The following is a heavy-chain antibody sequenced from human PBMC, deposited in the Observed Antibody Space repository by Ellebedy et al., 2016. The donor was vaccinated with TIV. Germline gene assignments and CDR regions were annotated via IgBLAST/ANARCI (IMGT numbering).Heavy chain of an antibody. D-gene: IGHD1-1*01. Sequence: GGSLRPSCPASGFTFSSYWMSWVCQAPGKGLEWVANIKQDGSEKYYVDSVKGRFTISRDNAKNSLYLQMNSLRAEDTAGYYLAGRAYNWNDGSLFDYWGQGTLVTVSS. V-gene: IGHV3-7*03. CDR2: IKQDGSEK. CDR1: GFTFSSYW. CDR3: AGRAYNWNDGSLFDY. J-gene: IGHJ4*02.